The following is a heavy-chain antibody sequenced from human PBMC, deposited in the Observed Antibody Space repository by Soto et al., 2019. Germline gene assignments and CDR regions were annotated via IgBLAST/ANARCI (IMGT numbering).Heavy chain of an antibody. CDR1: GGTFTSNA. Sequence: QVQLVQSGAEVKKPGSSVKVSCKASGGTFTSNAISWVRKAPGQGLEWRGGIIPIFGTANYEQKFQGRVKITADESTRTAYMELSSLRSEDTAVYYCARRGRLAAAGEFDPWGQGTLVTVSS. D-gene: IGHD6-13*01. J-gene: IGHJ5*02. CDR3: ARRGRLAAAGEFDP. V-gene: IGHV1-69*01. CDR2: IIPIFGTA.